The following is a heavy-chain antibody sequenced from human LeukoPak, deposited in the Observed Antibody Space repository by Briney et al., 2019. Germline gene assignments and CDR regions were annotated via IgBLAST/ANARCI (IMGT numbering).Heavy chain of an antibody. CDR3: ARDGVPAAIGWFDP. V-gene: IGHV3-33*01. CDR1: GFTFSSYG. J-gene: IGHJ5*02. CDR2: IWYDGSNK. D-gene: IGHD2-2*01. Sequence: GGSLRLSCAASGFTFSSYGMHWVRQAPGKGLEWVAVIWYDGSNKYYADSVKGRFTISRDNSKNTLYLQMNSLRAEDTAVYYCARDGVPAAIGWFDPWSQGTLVTVSS.